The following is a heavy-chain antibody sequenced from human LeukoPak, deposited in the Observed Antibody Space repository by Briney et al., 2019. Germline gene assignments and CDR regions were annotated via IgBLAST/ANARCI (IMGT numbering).Heavy chain of an antibody. CDR3: ARPVYGYSGYDSYYYYMDV. D-gene: IGHD5-12*01. J-gene: IGHJ6*03. CDR1: GGPFSGYY. V-gene: IGHV4-34*01. CDR2: INHVGST. Sequence: SETLSLTCAAYGGPFSGYYWSWIRQPPGKGLEWIGEINHVGSTKYNPSLKSRVTISVDTSRKRFSLGLGSVAAADTAIYYCARPVYGYSGYDSYYYYMDVWGKGTTVTVSS.